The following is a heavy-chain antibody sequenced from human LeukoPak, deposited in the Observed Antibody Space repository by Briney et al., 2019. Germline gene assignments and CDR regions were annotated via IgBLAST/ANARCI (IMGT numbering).Heavy chain of an antibody. D-gene: IGHD2-2*01. V-gene: IGHV3-23*01. CDR2: IYENGGTT. J-gene: IGHJ4*02. CDR1: GFTFRSHA. CDR3: AKQTYQLLFVLDY. Sequence: GGSLRLSCVGSGFTFRSHAMSWVRQAPEKGLEFVSGIYENGGTTYYADSVKGRFTISRDNSKNTLYLQMNSLRAEDTAVYYCAKQTYQLLFVLDYWGQGTLVTVSS.